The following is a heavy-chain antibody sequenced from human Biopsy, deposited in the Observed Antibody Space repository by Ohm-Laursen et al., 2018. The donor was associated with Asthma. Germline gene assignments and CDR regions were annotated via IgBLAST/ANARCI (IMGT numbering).Heavy chain of an antibody. V-gene: IGHV3-9*01. J-gene: IGHJ4*02. CDR3: AKVRSDWVITESFDY. CDR2: ISWNSATI. Sequence: LRLSCAASGFKFDEYTVHWVRQAPGKGLEWVSGISWNSATIGYADSVEGRFTISRDNAKNSVFLHMDSLRPEDTAFYYCAKVRSDWVITESFDYWGQGVLVTVSS. D-gene: IGHD3-22*01. CDR1: GFKFDEYT.